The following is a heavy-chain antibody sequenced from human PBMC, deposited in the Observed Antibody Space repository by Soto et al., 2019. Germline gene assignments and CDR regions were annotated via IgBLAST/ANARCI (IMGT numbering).Heavy chain of an antibody. J-gene: IGHJ4*02. D-gene: IGHD1-26*01. V-gene: IGHV3-30*04. CDR3: ARSGSSFPFDH. CDR2: ISFDGSKK. CDR1: GFTFRSYA. Sequence: QVQLVESGGGVVQPGRSLRLSCEASGFTFRSYAMHWVRQAPGKGLEWVALISFDGSKKRYADSVKGRFTISRDNSKSTLSLQMNSLTIQDTAVYYCARSGSSFPFDHWGQGTLVPVSS.